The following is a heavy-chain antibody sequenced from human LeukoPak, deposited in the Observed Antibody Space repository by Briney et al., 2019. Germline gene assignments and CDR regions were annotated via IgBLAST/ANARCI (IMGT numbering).Heavy chain of an antibody. CDR2: INHSGST. D-gene: IGHD1-26*01. J-gene: IGHJ4*02. Sequence: SETLSLTCAVYGGSFSGYYWSWIRQPPGKGLEWIGEINHSGSTNYNPSLKSRVTISVDTSKNQFSLKLSSVTAADTAVYYCARGEWELYDYWGQGTLVTVSS. V-gene: IGHV4-34*01. CDR1: GGSFSGYY. CDR3: ARGEWELYDY.